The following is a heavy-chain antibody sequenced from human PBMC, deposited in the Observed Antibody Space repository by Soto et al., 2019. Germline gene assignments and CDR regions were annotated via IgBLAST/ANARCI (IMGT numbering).Heavy chain of an antibody. J-gene: IGHJ4*02. D-gene: IGHD5-18*01. CDR2: IYYSGST. CDR3: ARAVDTAMAGPYFDY. V-gene: IGHV4-30-4*01. Sequence: PSETLSLTCTVSGGSISSGDYYWSWIRQPPGKGLEWIGYIYYSGSTYYNPSLKSRVTISVDTSKNQFSLKLSSVTAAGTAVYYCARAVDTAMAGPYFDYWGQGTLVTVSS. CDR1: GGSISSGDYY.